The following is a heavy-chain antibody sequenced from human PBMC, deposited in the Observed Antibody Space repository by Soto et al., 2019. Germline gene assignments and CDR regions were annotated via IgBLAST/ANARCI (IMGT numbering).Heavy chain of an antibody. Sequence: PSETLSLTCTVSGGSISSGYYYWSWIRQPPGKGLEWIGYIYYSGSTYYNPSLKSRVTISVDTSKNQFSLKLSSVTAADTAVYYCARAPSGYCSSTSCYPLPDVWGQGTTVTVSS. J-gene: IGHJ6*02. V-gene: IGHV4-30-4*01. CDR3: ARAPSGYCSSTSCYPLPDV. D-gene: IGHD2-2*01. CDR1: GGSISSGYYY. CDR2: IYYSGST.